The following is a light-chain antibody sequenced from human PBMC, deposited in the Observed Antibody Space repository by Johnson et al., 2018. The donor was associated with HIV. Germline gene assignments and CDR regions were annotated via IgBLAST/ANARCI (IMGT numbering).Light chain of an antibody. CDR3: GTWDSSLSAARV. V-gene: IGLV1-51*01. Sequence: QSVLTQPPSVSAAPGQKVTISCSGSSSNIGNNYVSWYQQLPGTAPKLLIYDNNKRPSGIPDRFSGSKSGTSATLGITGLQTGAEADYYCGTWDSSLSAARVFGPGTKVTVL. J-gene: IGLJ1*01. CDR1: SSNIGNNY. CDR2: DNN.